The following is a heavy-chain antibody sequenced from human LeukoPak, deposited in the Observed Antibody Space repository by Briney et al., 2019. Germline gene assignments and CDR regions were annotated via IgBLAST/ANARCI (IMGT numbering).Heavy chain of an antibody. D-gene: IGHD4-23*01. CDR2: IYSGGST. J-gene: IGHJ3*02. V-gene: IGHV3-53*01. CDR1: GGSISSGDYY. CDR3: ANLVRTTVVTLGAFDI. Sequence: ETLSLTCTVSGGSISSGDYYWSWVRQAPGKGLEWVSVIYSGGSTYYADSVKGRFTTSRDNSKNTLYLQMNSLRAEDTAVYYCANLVRTTVVTLGAFDIWGQGTMVTVSS.